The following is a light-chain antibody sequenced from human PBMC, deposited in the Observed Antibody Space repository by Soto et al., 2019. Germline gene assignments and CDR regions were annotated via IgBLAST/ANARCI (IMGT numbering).Light chain of an antibody. Sequence: QSVLTQPASVSGSPGQSITISCTGTSSDVGTYNFVSWHQQHPGKAPKLMIYNVYDRPSGISYRFSGSKSGNTASLTISGLQGEDEADYYCIAYTVSRTYVLGTGTKVTVL. CDR1: SSDVGTYNF. CDR3: IAYTVSRTYV. CDR2: NVY. V-gene: IGLV2-14*03. J-gene: IGLJ1*01.